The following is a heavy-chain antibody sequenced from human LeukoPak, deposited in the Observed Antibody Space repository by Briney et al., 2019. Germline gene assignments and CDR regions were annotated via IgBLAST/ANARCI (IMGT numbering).Heavy chain of an antibody. J-gene: IGHJ4*02. D-gene: IGHD3-10*01. V-gene: IGHV3-7*01. CDR3: VRDYYYGSGAGGYGY. CDR1: GFTFSSYW. CDR2: IKEDGSGE. Sequence: GESLRLSCAASGFTFSSYWMSWVRQAPGKGLEWVANIKEDGSGEYYVDSVKGRFTISRDNAKNSLYLQMNSLRAEDTAVYYCVRDYYYGSGAGGYGYWGQGTLVTVSS.